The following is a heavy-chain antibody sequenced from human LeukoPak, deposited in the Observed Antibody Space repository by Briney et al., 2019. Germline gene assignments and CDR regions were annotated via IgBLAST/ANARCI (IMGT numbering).Heavy chain of an antibody. CDR1: GYTFTTYG. V-gene: IGHV1-18*01. CDR2: ISAYNGNT. J-gene: IGHJ5*02. Sequence: ASVKVSYKASGYTFTTYGISWVRQAPGQGLEWMGWISAYNGNTNYAQKLQGRVTMTTDTSTSTAYMELRSLRSDDTAVYYCARDRVLRFHRQGFDPWGQGTLVTVSS. D-gene: IGHD3-3*01. CDR3: ARDRVLRFHRQGFDP.